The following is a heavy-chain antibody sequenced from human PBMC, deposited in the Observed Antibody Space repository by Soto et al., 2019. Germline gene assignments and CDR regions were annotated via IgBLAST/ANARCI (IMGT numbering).Heavy chain of an antibody. CDR1: GFTFSSYS. D-gene: IGHD3-16*02. CDR2: ISSSSSTI. V-gene: IGHV3-48*02. Sequence: PGGSLRLSCAASGFTFSSYSMNWVRQAPGQGLEWVSYISSSSSTIYYADSVKGRFTISRDNAKNSLYLQMNSLRDEDTAVYYCARDESIMITFGGVIPSGLSYYGMDVWGQGTTVTVSS. CDR3: ARDESIMITFGGVIPSGLSYYGMDV. J-gene: IGHJ6*02.